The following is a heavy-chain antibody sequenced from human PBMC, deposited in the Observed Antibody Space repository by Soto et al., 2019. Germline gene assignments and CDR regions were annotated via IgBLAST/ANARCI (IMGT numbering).Heavy chain of an antibody. CDR2: INAGNGNT. Sequence: ASVKVSCKASGYTFTSYAMHWVRQAPGQRLEWMGWINAGNGNTKYSQKFQGRVTITRDTSASTAYMELSSLRSEDTAVYYCARDQLPGGTTVFSHSGGEEPLFTVPS. D-gene: IGHD1-7*01. V-gene: IGHV1-3*01. CDR3: ARDQLPGGTTVFSHS. CDR1: GYTFTSYA. J-gene: IGHJ5*01.